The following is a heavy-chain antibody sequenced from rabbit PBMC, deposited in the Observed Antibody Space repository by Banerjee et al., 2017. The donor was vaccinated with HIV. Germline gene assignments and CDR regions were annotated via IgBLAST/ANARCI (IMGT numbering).Heavy chain of an antibody. J-gene: IGHJ2*01. Sequence: QEQLEESGGGLVKPEGSLTLTCTSSGFSFSRTYWICWVRQAPGKGLEWIGCINTGSGNTVYASWAKGRFTISKTSSTTVTLQMTSLTAADTATYFCARGGVGSTGYTYAFDPWGPGTLVTVS. CDR1: GFSFSRTYW. CDR3: ARGGVGSTGYTYAFDP. CDR2: INTGSGNT. D-gene: IGHD1-1*01. V-gene: IGHV1S45*01.